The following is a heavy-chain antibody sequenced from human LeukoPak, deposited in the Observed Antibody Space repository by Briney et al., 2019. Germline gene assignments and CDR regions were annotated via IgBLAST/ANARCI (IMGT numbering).Heavy chain of an antibody. J-gene: IGHJ5*02. Sequence: GGSLRLSCAASGLSFNGFWMHWVRQAPGKGLVWVSRINNDGSSPTYADFVKGRFTISRDNARNMVYLQINSLRADDTAVYYCARDLPHNWFDPWGQGTLVTVSS. V-gene: IGHV3-74*01. CDR2: INNDGSSP. CDR1: GLSFNGFW. CDR3: ARDLPHNWFDP.